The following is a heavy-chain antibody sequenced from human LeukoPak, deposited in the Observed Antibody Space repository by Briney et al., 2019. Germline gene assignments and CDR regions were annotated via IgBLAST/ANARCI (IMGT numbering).Heavy chain of an antibody. CDR1: GFTFTSSA. Sequence: ASVKVSCKASGFTFTSSAVQWVRQARGQRLEWIGWIVVGSGNTNYAQKFQERVTITRGMSTSTAYMELSSLRSEDTAVYYCAAGKFHSLGRADYWGQGTLVTVSS. V-gene: IGHV1-58*01. CDR3: AAGKFHSLGRADY. CDR2: IVVGSGNT. J-gene: IGHJ4*02. D-gene: IGHD1-26*01.